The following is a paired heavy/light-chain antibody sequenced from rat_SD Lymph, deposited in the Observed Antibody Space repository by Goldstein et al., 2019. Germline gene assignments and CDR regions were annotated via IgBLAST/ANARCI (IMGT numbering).Light chain of an antibody. CDR3: QQYYDTPFT. CDR1: QSLLYSGNQKNY. Sequence: DIVMTQSPSSLAVSAGETVTINCKSSQSLLYSGNQKNYLAWYQQKPGQSPKLLIYWASTRQSGVPDRFIGSGSGTDFTLTISSVQAEDLAIYYCQQYYDTPFTFGSGTKLEIK. V-gene: IGKV8S5*01. J-gene: IGKJ4*01. CDR2: WAS.
Heavy chain of an antibody. J-gene: IGHJ4*01. V-gene: IGHV5-31*01. CDR1: GFTFNNYW. CDR2: ITNTGGST. Sequence: EVQLVESGGGLVQPGRSLKLSCVASGFTFNNYWMTWIRQAPGKGLEWVASITNTGGSTYYPDSVKGRFTISRDNAKSTLYLQMNSLRSEDTATYYCTSFMYTTDYLYVMDAWGQGASVTVSS. D-gene: IGHD1-6*01. CDR3: TSFMYTTDYLYVMDA.